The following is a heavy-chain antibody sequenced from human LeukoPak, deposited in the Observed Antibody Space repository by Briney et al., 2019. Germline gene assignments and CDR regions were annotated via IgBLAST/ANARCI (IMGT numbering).Heavy chain of an antibody. Sequence: SVKVSCKASGGTFSSYAISWVRQAPGQGLEWMGRIIPILGIANYAQKFRGRVTITADKSTSTAYMGLSSLRSEDTVVYYCARAKLYGDLSNWGQGTLVTVSS. CDR1: GGTFSSYA. D-gene: IGHD4-17*01. CDR3: ARAKLYGDLSN. CDR2: IIPILGIA. J-gene: IGHJ4*02. V-gene: IGHV1-69*04.